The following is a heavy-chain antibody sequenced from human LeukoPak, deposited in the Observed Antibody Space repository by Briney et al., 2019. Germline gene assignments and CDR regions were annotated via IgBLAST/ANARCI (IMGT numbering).Heavy chain of an antibody. Sequence: ASVKVSCKVSGYTLTELSMHWVRQAPGKGLEWMGGFDPEGGETIYAQKFQGRVTMTEDTSTDTAYMELSSLRSEDTAVYYCATGSSNGSDRQRIFDYWGQGTLVTVSS. J-gene: IGHJ4*02. V-gene: IGHV1-24*01. CDR3: ATGSSNGSDRQRIFDY. D-gene: IGHD1-26*01. CDR1: GYTLTELS. CDR2: FDPEGGET.